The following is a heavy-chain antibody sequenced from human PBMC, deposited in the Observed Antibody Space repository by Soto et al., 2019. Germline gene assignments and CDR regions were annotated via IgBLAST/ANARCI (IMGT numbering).Heavy chain of an antibody. CDR2: IIPIFGTA. Sequence: VKVSCTASGGSLISYAIIWVRQAPGQGLEWMGGIIPIFGTANYAQKFQGRVTITADKSTSTAYMELSSLRSEDTAVYYCASDDFWSGNTPARYYYYGMDVWGQGTTVTVSS. V-gene: IGHV1-69*06. CDR1: GGSLISYA. J-gene: IGHJ6*02. CDR3: ASDDFWSGNTPARYYYYGMDV. D-gene: IGHD3-3*01.